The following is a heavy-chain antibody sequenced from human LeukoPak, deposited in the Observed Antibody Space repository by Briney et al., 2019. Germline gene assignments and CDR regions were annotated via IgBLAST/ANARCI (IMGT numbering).Heavy chain of an antibody. D-gene: IGHD3-16*02. CDR1: GGSFSGYY. Sequence: SETLSLTCSVYGGSFSGYYWSWIRQPPGKGLEWIGEINHSGSTNYNPSLKSRVTISIDTSKNQFSLKLSSVTAADTAVYYCARFIDEIDNWFDPWGQGTLVTVSS. CDR2: INHSGST. V-gene: IGHV4-34*01. J-gene: IGHJ5*02. CDR3: ARFIDEIDNWFDP.